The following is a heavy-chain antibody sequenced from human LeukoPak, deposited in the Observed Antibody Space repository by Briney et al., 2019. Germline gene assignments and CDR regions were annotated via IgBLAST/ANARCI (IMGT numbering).Heavy chain of an antibody. Sequence: GGSLRLSCGASGFTFSNYAISWVRQAPGKGLEWVSAISGDDGTTYYADSVKGRFTISRDNSKNTLYLQMNSLRAEDTAVYYCAKDGDYYDSSGLFDYWGQGTLVTVPS. CDR2: ISGDDGTT. CDR3: AKDGDYYDSSGLFDY. D-gene: IGHD3-22*01. J-gene: IGHJ4*02. V-gene: IGHV3-23*01. CDR1: GFTFSNYA.